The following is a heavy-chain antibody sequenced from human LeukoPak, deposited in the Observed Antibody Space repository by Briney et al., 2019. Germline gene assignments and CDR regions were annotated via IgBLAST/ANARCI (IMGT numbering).Heavy chain of an antibody. D-gene: IGHD3-10*01. Sequence: GGTLRLSCAASGFTFSGSALHWVRQASGKGLEWVGRIRSTANGYATAYAASVKGRFTISRDDSKNTAYLQMDSLKTEDTAVYYCTGNYYGSGSYADFDYWGQGTLVTVSS. CDR3: TGNYYGSGSYADFDY. CDR1: GFTFSGSA. CDR2: IRSTANGYAT. J-gene: IGHJ4*02. V-gene: IGHV3-73*01.